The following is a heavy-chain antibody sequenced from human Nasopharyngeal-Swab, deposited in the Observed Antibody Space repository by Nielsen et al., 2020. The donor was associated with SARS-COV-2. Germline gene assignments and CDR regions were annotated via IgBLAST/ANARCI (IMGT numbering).Heavy chain of an antibody. D-gene: IGHD3-22*01. Sequence: GGSLRLSCAASGFTFSSYWMSRVRQAPGKGLEWVANIKQDGSEKYYVDSVKGRFTISRDNAKNSLYLQMNSLRAEDTAVYYCARRARSGYHHFDYWGQGTLVTVSS. CDR3: ARRARSGYHHFDY. V-gene: IGHV3-7*03. J-gene: IGHJ4*02. CDR1: GFTFSSYW. CDR2: IKQDGSEK.